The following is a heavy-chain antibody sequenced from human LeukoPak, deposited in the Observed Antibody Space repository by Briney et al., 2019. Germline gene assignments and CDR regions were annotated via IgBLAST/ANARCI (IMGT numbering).Heavy chain of an antibody. CDR1: GGSISSYY. V-gene: IGHV4-59*08. CDR2: IYYSGST. D-gene: IGHD3-22*01. Sequence: TSETLSLTCTVSGGSISSYYWSWIRQPPGKGLEWIGYIYYSGSTKYSPSLKSRVTISIDTSKKQFSLKLSSLTAADTAVYYCARHEAYYDSSGFLHYFDYWGQGSLVTASS. J-gene: IGHJ4*02. CDR3: ARHEAYYDSSGFLHYFDY.